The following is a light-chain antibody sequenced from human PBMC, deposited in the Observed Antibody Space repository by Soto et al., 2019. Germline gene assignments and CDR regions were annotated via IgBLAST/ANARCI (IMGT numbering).Light chain of an antibody. CDR1: QSISSNY. CDR2: GSS. Sequence: EIVLTQSPGTLSLSPGERATLSCWTSQSISSNYLAWYQKKPGQPPRLLISGSSIRATGIPKRFSGSASGTNFTLTISSLETEDFAVFYCQQYGSSPFTFGTGTKVDFK. J-gene: IGKJ3*01. CDR3: QQYGSSPFT. V-gene: IGKV3-20*01.